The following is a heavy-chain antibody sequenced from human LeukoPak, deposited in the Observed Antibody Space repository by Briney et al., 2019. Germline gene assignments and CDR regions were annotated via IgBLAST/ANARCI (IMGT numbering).Heavy chain of an antibody. CDR2: IYYSGST. CDR1: GGSISSYY. CDR3: ASLDMTTVGFDY. V-gene: IGHV4-59*01. Sequence: PSETLSLTCTVSGGSISSYYWSWIRQPPGKGLEWIGYIYYSGSTNYNPSLKSRVTISVDTSKNQFSLKLSSVTAADTAVYYCASLDMTTVGFDYWGQGTLVTASS. D-gene: IGHD4-11*01. J-gene: IGHJ4*02.